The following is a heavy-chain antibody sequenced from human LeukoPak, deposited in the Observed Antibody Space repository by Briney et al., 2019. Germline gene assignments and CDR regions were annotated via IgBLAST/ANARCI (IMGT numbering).Heavy chain of an antibody. D-gene: IGHD3-9*01. CDR3: TLRYFD. V-gene: IGHV3-30*03. CDR2: ISYDGSNK. Sequence: GRSLRLSCAASGFTFSSYGMHWVRQAPGKGLEWVAVISYDGSNKYYADSVKGRFTISRDNSKNTLYLQMNSLRAEDTAVYYCTLRYFDWGQGTLVTVSS. J-gene: IGHJ4*02. CDR1: GFTFSSYG.